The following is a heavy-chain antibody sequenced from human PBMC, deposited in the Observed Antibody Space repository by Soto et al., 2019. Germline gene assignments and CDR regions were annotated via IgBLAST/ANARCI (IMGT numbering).Heavy chain of an antibody. CDR3: ARDRCSGGSCYGYYYYGMDV. Sequence: ASVKVSCKASGYTFTSYGISWVRQAPGQGLEWMGWISAYNGNTNYAQKLQGRVTMTTDTSTSTAYMELRSLRSDDTAVYYCARDRCSGGSCYGYYYYGMDVWGQGATVTVSS. CDR2: ISAYNGNT. V-gene: IGHV1-18*01. D-gene: IGHD2-15*01. J-gene: IGHJ6*02. CDR1: GYTFTSYG.